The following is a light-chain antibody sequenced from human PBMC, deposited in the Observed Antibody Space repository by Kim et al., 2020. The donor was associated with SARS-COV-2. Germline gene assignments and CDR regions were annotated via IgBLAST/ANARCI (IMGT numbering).Light chain of an antibody. J-gene: IGKJ4*01. Sequence: SPGERATLSCKASQKIFSYLAWYQLKPGQAPRLLIFDASNRATGVPARFSGSGSGTDFTLTISNVEPEDFALYYCQQRTNWPLLTFGGGTKVDIK. CDR3: QQRTNWPLLT. V-gene: IGKV3-11*01. CDR1: QKIFSY. CDR2: DAS.